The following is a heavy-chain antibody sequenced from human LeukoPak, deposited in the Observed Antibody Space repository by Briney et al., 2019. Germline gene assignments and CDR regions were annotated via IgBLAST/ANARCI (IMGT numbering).Heavy chain of an antibody. CDR3: ARDHFPTYYYDSSGYSNWFDP. V-gene: IGHV3-74*01. Sequence: GGSLRLSCAASGFTFSSYWMHWVRQAPGKGLVRVSRINSDRSSTSYADSVKGRFTISGDNAKNTLYLQMNSLRAEDTAVYYCARDHFPTYYYDSSGYSNWFDPWGQGTLVTVSS. J-gene: IGHJ5*02. CDR2: INSDRSST. D-gene: IGHD3-22*01. CDR1: GFTFSSYW.